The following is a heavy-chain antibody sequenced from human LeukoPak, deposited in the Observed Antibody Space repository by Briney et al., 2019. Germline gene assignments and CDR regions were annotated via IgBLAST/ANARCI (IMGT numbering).Heavy chain of an antibody. CDR1: GGSISSYY. V-gene: IGHV4-4*07. Sequence: PSETLSLTCTVSGGSISSYYWSWIRQPAGKGLEGIGRIYTSGSTNYNPSLKSRVTMSVDTSKNQFSLKLSSVTAADTAVYYCARVVGYSSSSGGYYYMDVWGKGTTVTVSS. J-gene: IGHJ6*03. CDR3: ARVVGYSSSSGGYYYMDV. CDR2: IYTSGST. D-gene: IGHD6-6*01.